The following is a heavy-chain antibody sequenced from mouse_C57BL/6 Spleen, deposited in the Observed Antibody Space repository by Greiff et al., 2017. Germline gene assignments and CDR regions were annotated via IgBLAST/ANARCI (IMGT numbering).Heavy chain of an antibody. CDR3: ARNDYPAWFAY. J-gene: IGHJ3*01. Sequence: DVKLVESGGGLVKPGGSLKLSCAASGFTFSDYGMHWVRQAPEKGLEWVAYISSGSSTIYYADTVKGRFTISRDNAKNTLFLQMTSLRSEDTAMYYCARNDYPAWFAYWGQGTLVTVSA. D-gene: IGHD2-4*01. V-gene: IGHV5-17*01. CDR1: GFTFSDYG. CDR2: ISSGSSTI.